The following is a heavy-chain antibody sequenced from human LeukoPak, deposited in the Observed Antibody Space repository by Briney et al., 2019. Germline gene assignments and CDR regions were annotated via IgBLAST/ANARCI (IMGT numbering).Heavy chain of an antibody. V-gene: IGHV4-38-2*02. J-gene: IGHJ4*02. CDR2: IYHSGNT. CDR3: ARVFYDTSGYYYRGLYYFDY. Sequence: SETLSLTCTVSGYSISSGYHWGWIRQPPGKGLEWIGSIYHSGNTYYNPSLKSRVTMSVDTSKNQFSLKLSSVTAADTAVYYCARVFYDTSGYYYRGLYYFDYWGQGTLVTVSS. D-gene: IGHD3-22*01. CDR1: GYSISSGYH.